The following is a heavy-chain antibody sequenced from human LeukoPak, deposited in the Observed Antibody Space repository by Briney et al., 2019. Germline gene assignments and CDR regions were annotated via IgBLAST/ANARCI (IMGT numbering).Heavy chain of an antibody. D-gene: IGHD2-21*01. CDR1: GYTFTSYD. CDR3: ARAHSRSEGRWFDP. CDR2: MNPNSGNT. J-gene: IGHJ5*02. V-gene: IGHV1-8*01. Sequence: ASVKVSCKASGYTFTSYDINWVRQATGQGLEWMEWMNPNSGNTGYAQKFQGRVTMTRNTSRSTAYMELSSLRSEDTAVYYCARAHSRSEGRWFDPWGQGTLVTVSS.